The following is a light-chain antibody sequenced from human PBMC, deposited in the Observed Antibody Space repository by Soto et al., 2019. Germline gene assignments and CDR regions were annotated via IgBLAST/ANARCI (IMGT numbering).Light chain of an antibody. CDR3: QQYDTWPSIT. Sequence: EIVMTQSPATLSVSPGEGVTLSCRASESVRSKVAWYQQKPGQAPRLLIYGSSTRATGIPDRFRGSGSGTEYTLTISSLQSEDFAVYYCQQYDTWPSITFGQGTRLEIK. CDR1: ESVRSK. CDR2: GSS. V-gene: IGKV3-15*01. J-gene: IGKJ5*01.